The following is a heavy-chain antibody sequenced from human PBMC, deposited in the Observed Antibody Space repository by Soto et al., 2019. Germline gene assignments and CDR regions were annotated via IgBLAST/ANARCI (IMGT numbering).Heavy chain of an antibody. J-gene: IGHJ5*02. CDR2: IIPILGIA. CDR1: GGTFSSYT. V-gene: IGHV1-69*08. CDR3: ARDVAGEGIAVAGTSLNWFDP. Sequence: QVQLVQSGAEVKKPGSSVKVSCKASGGTFSSYTISWVRQAPGQGLEWMGRIIPILGIANYAQKFQGRVTITADKSTSTAYMELSSLRSEDTAVYYCARDVAGEGIAVAGTSLNWFDPWGQGTLVTVSS. D-gene: IGHD6-19*01.